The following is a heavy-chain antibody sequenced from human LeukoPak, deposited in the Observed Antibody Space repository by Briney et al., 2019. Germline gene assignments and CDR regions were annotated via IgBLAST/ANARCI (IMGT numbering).Heavy chain of an antibody. V-gene: IGHV3-30*18. Sequence: GGSLRLSCTASGFTFSNYGMHWVRQAPGKGLEWVAVISYDGSNEYYVDSVKGRFTISRDNSKNTLYLQMNSLRAEDTAVYYCAKGLGYCCSISCSFYFDYWGQGTLVTVSS. CDR2: ISYDGSNE. CDR1: GFTFSNYG. CDR3: AKGLGYCCSISCSFYFDY. D-gene: IGHD2-2*01. J-gene: IGHJ4*02.